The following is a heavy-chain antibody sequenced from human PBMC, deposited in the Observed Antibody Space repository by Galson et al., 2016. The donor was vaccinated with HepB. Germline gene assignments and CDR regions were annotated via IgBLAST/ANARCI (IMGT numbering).Heavy chain of an antibody. V-gene: IGHV3-23*01. Sequence: SLRLSCAASGFTFSAYAMTWFRQVPGQGLEWVSCIRDNGKARYYAGSVKGRFTISRDNFKDMLYLQMNNLRADDTAVYYCAREGQWESDFWGQGTLVIVSS. D-gene: IGHD1-26*01. J-gene: IGHJ4*02. CDR3: AREGQWESDF. CDR2: IRDNGKAR. CDR1: GFTFSAYA.